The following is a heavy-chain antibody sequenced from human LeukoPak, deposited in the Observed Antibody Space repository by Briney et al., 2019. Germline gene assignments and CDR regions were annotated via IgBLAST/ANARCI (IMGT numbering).Heavy chain of an antibody. D-gene: IGHD3-16*01. J-gene: IGHJ4*02. CDR2: ISYDGSNK. CDR3: AREGEALDY. CDR1: GFTFSSYA. Sequence: GGSLRLSCAASGFTFSSYAMHWVRQAPGKGLEWVTIISYDGSNKYYADSVKDRFTISRDNSKNTLNLQMNSLRAEDTAVYYCAREGEALDYWGRGTLVTVSS. V-gene: IGHV3-30-3*01.